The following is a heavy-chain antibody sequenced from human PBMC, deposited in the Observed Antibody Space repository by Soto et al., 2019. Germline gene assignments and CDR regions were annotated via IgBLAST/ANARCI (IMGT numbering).Heavy chain of an antibody. D-gene: IGHD6-13*01. Sequence: ASVKVSCKASGGTFSTPSINWLRQAPGQRPEWMGNILPIFGTADYAQKFQDRVTITADKSTSTAYMELSSLRSEDTAIYYCAKEGVREAAGSSPPDYWGQGTLVTVSS. V-gene: IGHV1-69*06. CDR1: GGTFSTPS. J-gene: IGHJ4*02. CDR3: AKEGVREAAGSSPPDY. CDR2: ILPIFGTA.